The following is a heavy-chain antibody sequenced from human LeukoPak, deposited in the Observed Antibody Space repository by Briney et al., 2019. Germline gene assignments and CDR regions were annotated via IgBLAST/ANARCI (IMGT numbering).Heavy chain of an antibody. V-gene: IGHV3-30*03. CDR2: ISYDGSNK. CDR1: GFTFSSYG. J-gene: IGHJ5*02. CDR3: ARAEVYDSPGRFDP. D-gene: IGHD3-3*01. Sequence: GGSLRLSCAASGFTFSSYGMHWVRQAPGKGLEWVAVISYDGSNKYYADSVKGRFTISRDNAKKSLYLQMNSLRVEDTAVYYCARAEVYDSPGRFDPWGQGTLVTVSS.